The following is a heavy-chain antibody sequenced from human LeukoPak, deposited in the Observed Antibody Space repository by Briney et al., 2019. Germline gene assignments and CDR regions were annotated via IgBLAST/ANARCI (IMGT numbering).Heavy chain of an antibody. CDR3: ARVGTYTSSWYRFKYFDY. CDR1: GGSFSDYY. D-gene: IGHD6-13*01. Sequence: KTSETLSLTCGVRGGSFSDYYWSWIRQSPGVGLEWIGEINHSGSTNYNPSLKSRVTISVDTPKNQFSLKLSSLTAADTAVYCCARVGTYTSSWYRFKYFDYWGQGTLVTVSS. J-gene: IGHJ4*02. CDR2: INHSGST. V-gene: IGHV4-34*01.